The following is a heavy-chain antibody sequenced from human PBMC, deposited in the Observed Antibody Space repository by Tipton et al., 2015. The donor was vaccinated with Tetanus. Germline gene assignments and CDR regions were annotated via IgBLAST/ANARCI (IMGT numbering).Heavy chain of an antibody. Sequence: TLSLNCTVSGGPFRSYYWTWIRQPAGKGLEWIGRVYNSGSANYNPSLKSRVTMSVDTSKDQFSLKMNSVSAADTAVYYCASVDYATSTDGVDIWSQGTAVTVSS. CDR1: GGPFRSYY. CDR2: VYNSGSA. V-gene: IGHV4-4*07. CDR3: ASVDYATSTDGVDI. D-gene: IGHD2-2*01. J-gene: IGHJ3*02.